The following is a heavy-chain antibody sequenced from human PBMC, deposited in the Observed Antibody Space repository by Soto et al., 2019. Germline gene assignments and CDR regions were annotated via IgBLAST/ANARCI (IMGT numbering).Heavy chain of an antibody. CDR3: ARARYGDYDY. Sequence: SETLSLTCTVSGGSISSGGYYWSWIRQHPGKGLEWIGYIYYSGSTYYNPSLKSRVTISVDTSKNQISLKLSSVTAADTAVYYCARARYGDYDYWGQGTLVTVSS. D-gene: IGHD4-17*01. CDR1: GGSISSGGYY. CDR2: IYYSGST. J-gene: IGHJ4*02. V-gene: IGHV4-31*03.